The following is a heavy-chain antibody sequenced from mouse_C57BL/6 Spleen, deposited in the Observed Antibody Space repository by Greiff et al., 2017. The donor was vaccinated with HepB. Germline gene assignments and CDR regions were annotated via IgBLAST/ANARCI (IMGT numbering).Heavy chain of an antibody. CDR1: GYAFSSSW. V-gene: IGHV1-82*01. J-gene: IGHJ2*01. D-gene: IGHD3-2*02. CDR3: ARSGKGGKNYFDY. Sequence: QVQLQQSGPELVKPGASVKISCKASGYAFSSSWMNWVKQRPGKGLEWIGRIYPGDGDTNYNGKFKGKATLTADKSSSTAYMQLSSLTSEDSAVYFCARSGKGGKNYFDYWGQGTTLTVSS. CDR2: IYPGDGDT.